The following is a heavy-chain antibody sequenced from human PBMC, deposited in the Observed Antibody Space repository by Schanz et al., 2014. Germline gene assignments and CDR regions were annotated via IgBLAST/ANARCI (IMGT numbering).Heavy chain of an antibody. CDR3: ASDFWSGYSHYYYGLDV. D-gene: IGHD3-3*01. J-gene: IGHJ6*02. CDR1: AYTFTGYY. CDR2: INPDSGGT. Sequence: QVQLVQSGVEVKKPGASVKVSCKASAYTFTGYYLHWVRQAPGQGLEWMGWINPDSGGTNYAQKFQGRVTMTRDMSINTAYMELSRLRSDDSAVYYCASDFWSGYSHYYYGLDVWGQGTTVTVSS. V-gene: IGHV1-2*02.